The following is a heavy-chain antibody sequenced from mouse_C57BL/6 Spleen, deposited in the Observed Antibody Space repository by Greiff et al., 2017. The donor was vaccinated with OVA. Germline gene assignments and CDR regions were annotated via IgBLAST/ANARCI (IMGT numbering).Heavy chain of an antibody. D-gene: IGHD1-1*01. V-gene: IGHV5-4*01. CDR1: GFTFSSYA. Sequence: EVKGVESGGGLVKPGGSLKLSCAASGFTFSSYAMSWVRQTPEKRLEWVATISDGGSYTYYPDNVKGRFTISRDNAKNNLYLQMSHLKSEDTAMYYCAREGGGSSLDYWGQGTTLTVSS. CDR2: ISDGGSYT. J-gene: IGHJ2*01. CDR3: AREGGGSSLDY.